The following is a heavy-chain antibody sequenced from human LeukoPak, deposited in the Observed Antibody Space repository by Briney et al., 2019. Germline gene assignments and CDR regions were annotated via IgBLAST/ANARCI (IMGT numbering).Heavy chain of an antibody. CDR3: ARDLSPVVRASPMGY. CDR1: GFTFGDYA. CDR2: LSGSGGTT. Sequence: SGGSLRLSCTASGFTFGDYAMSWFRQAPGKGLEWVSALSGSGGTTYYADSVKGRFTISRGNSKNTLYPQMNSLRAEDTAVYYCARDLSPVVRASPMGYWGQGTLVTVSS. J-gene: IGHJ4*02. D-gene: IGHD3-10*01. V-gene: IGHV3-23*01.